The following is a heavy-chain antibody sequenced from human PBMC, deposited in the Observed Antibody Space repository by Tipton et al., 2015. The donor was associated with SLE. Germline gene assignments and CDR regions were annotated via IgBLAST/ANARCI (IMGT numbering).Heavy chain of an antibody. D-gene: IGHD3-10*01. V-gene: IGHV3-30*04. Sequence: SLRLSCAASGFTFSSYAMHWVRQAPGKGLEWVAVISYDGSNKYYADSVKGRFTISRDNSKNAVFLQVNSLRAEDTAVYYCARDRFGSETYFDYWGQGTLVTVSS. CDR3: ARDRFGSETYFDY. CDR1: GFTFSSYA. CDR2: ISYDGSNK. J-gene: IGHJ4*02.